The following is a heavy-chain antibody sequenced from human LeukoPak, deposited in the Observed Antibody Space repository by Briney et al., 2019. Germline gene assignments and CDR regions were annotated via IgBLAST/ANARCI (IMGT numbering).Heavy chain of an antibody. CDR3: ARDSSGYCHFDY. CDR2: TYYRSKYYN. V-gene: IGHV6-1*01. Sequence: SQTRSLTCAISGDSVSSNSATWNWIRQSPSRVLEWLGRTYYRSKYYNDYAESVKSRVTINPDTSKNQFSLQLNSVTPEDTAVYFCARDSSGYCHFDYWGQGTLVTVSS. D-gene: IGHD6-19*01. J-gene: IGHJ4*02. CDR1: GDSVSSNSAT.